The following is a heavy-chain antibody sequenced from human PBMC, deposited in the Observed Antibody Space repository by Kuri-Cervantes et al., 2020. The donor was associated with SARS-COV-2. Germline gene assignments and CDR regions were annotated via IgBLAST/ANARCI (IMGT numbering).Heavy chain of an antibody. J-gene: IGHJ5*02. V-gene: IGHV1-24*01. CDR1: GYTLTELS. CDR2: FDPEDGET. CDR3: ASSVDIVAKGSP. D-gene: IGHD5-12*01. Sequence: ASVKVSCKVSGYTLTELSMHWVRQAPGKGLEWMGGFDPEDGETIYAQKFQGRVTMTRNTSISTAYMELSSLRSEDTAVYYCASSVDIVAKGSPWGQGTLVTVSS.